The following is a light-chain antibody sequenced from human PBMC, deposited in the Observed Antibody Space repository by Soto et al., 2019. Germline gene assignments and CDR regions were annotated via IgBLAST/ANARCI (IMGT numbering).Light chain of an antibody. CDR3: LQDYSYPYT. J-gene: IGKJ2*01. CDR1: QGIRND. CDR2: GAS. Sequence: AIQMTQSPSSLPASVGDRVTITCRASQGIRNDLGWYQRKPGKAPKVLIYGASTLQGGVPSRFSGSGSGTDFTLTISDLQPEDAVTYYCLQDYSYPYTFGRGTRLEIK. V-gene: IGKV1-6*01.